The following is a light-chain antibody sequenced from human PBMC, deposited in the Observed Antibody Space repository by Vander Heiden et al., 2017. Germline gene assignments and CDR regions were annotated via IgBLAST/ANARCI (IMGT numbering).Light chain of an antibody. CDR2: KAS. V-gene: IGKV1-5*03. CDR3: QQYNSMQGT. J-gene: IGKJ1*01. Sequence: DIQMTHSPSTLSASVGDRVTITCRASQSISSWLAWYQQKPGKAPKLLIYKASSLESGVPSRFSGSGSGTEFTLTISSLQPEDFATYYCQQYNSMQGTFGQGTKVEIK. CDR1: QSISSW.